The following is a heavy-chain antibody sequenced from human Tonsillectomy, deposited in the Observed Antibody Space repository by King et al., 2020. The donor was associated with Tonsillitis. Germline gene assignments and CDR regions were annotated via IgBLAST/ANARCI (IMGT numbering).Heavy chain of an antibody. V-gene: IGHV1-2*02. J-gene: IGHJ4*02. D-gene: IGHD6-19*01. CDR2: INPNSGGT. Sequence: VQLVESGAEVKKPGASVKVSCKASGYIFTDDYMHWVRQAPGQGLEWMGWINPNSGGTNYAQKLQGRVTMTRDTSISTAYMELSRLRSDDTAVFYCSTYNVEVAGFDYWGQGTLVTVSS. CDR1: GYIFTDDY. CDR3: STYNVEVAGFDY.